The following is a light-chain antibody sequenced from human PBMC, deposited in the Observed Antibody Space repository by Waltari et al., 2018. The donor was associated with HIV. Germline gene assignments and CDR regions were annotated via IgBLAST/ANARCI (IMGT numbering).Light chain of an antibody. V-gene: IGKV3D-15*01. CDR1: QSVSSN. Sequence: EIVMTQSPATLSVSPGERATLSCRASQSVSSNLAWYQQKPGQAPRLLIYGASTRATGIPARFSGMVSGTEFTLTISSLQSEDFAVYYCQQYNNWLGTFGQGTKLEIK. CDR3: QQYNNWLGT. CDR2: GAS. J-gene: IGKJ2*01.